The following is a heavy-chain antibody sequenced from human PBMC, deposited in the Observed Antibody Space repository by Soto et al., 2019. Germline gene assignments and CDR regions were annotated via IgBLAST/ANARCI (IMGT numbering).Heavy chain of an antibody. J-gene: IGHJ4*02. V-gene: IGHV4-31*03. D-gene: IGHD2-2*01. CDR3: ASNYCSSTSCYAAFYFDY. CDR2: IYYSGST. Sequence: QVQLQESGPGLVKPSQTLSLTCTVSGGSISSGGYYWSWIRQHPGKGLEWIGYIYYSGSTYYNPVLKSRVTISVDTSKNQFSLKLSSVTAADTAVYYCASNYCSSTSCYAAFYFDYWGQGTLVTVSS. CDR1: GGSISSGGYY.